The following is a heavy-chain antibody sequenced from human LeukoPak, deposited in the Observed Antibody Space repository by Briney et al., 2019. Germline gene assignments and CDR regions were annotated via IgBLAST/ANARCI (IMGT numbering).Heavy chain of an antibody. CDR2: ISGSGGST. Sequence: GGSLRLSCAASGFTFSNYAMSWVRQAPGKGLEWVSAISGSGGSTYYADSVKGRFTISRDNSKNTLYLQMNSLRGEDTAIYYCARPYSSGWSLGFDCWGQGTLVTVSS. J-gene: IGHJ4*02. V-gene: IGHV3-23*01. CDR3: ARPYSSGWSLGFDC. D-gene: IGHD6-19*01. CDR1: GFTFSNYA.